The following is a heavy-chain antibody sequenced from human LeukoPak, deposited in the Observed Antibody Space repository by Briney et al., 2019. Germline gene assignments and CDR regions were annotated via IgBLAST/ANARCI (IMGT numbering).Heavy chain of an antibody. V-gene: IGHV3-7*01. Sequence: GGTLRLSCAVSGFTFSSYWMHWVRQAPGKGLEWLANIRQDGGEKYYVDSVKGRFTISRDNAKNSLYLQMNSLRAEDTAVYYCARGRDPYCSSTSCFLDAFDIWGQGTMVTVSS. CDR1: GFTFSSYW. CDR3: ARGRDPYCSSTSCFLDAFDI. D-gene: IGHD2-2*01. CDR2: IRQDGGEK. J-gene: IGHJ3*02.